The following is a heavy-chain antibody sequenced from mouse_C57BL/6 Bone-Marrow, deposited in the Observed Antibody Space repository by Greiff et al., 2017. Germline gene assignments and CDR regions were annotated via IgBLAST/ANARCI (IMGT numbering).Heavy chain of an antibody. J-gene: IGHJ4*01. V-gene: IGHV1-81*01. CDR3: ANYDAYYYAMDY. Sequence: QVQLQQSGAELARPGASVKLSCKASGYTFTSYGISWVKQRTGQGLEWIGEIYPRSGNTYYNEKFKGQATLTADKSSSTAYMELRSLTSEDSAVYFCANYDAYYYAMDYWGQGTSVTVSS. CDR1: GYTFTSYG. D-gene: IGHD2-4*01. CDR2: IYPRSGNT.